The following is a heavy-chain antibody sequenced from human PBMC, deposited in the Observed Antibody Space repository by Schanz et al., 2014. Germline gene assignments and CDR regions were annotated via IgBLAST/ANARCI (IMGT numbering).Heavy chain of an antibody. V-gene: IGHV3-30*04. D-gene: IGHD1-26*01. CDR1: GFTFSSYA. CDR2: VPFDGSQK. CDR3: ARSRSGFYFDY. J-gene: IGHJ4*02. Sequence: ESGGTLVRPGGSLRLSCAASGFTFSSYALHWVRQAPGKGLEWVAFVPFDGSQKFYADSVKGRFTISRDNSKNTVYLQMNSLRAEDTAVYYCARSRSGFYFDYWGQGTLVTVSS.